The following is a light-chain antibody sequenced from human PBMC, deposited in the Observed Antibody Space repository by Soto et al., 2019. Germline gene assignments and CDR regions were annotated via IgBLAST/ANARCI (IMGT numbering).Light chain of an antibody. Sequence: QSALTQPPSVSAAPGQKVTISCSGSSSNIGNNYVSWYQQLPGTAPKLLIYDNTNRPSGIPDRFSGSKSGTSATLGITGLQTGDEADYYCGTWDGSLSAGVFGGGTKVTVL. CDR1: SSNIGNNY. J-gene: IGLJ3*02. V-gene: IGLV1-51*01. CDR3: GTWDGSLSAGV. CDR2: DNT.